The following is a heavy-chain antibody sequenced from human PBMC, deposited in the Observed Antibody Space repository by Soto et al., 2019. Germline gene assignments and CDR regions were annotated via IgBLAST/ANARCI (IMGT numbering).Heavy chain of an antibody. CDR3: ARGGGIDY. D-gene: IGHD3-3*01. CDR1: RLTFSTCS. J-gene: IGHJ4*02. V-gene: IGHV3-21*01. CDR2: ISSSSSYI. Sequence: PGGSLRPSCAAPRLTFSTCSMTWVRQAPGKGLEWVSYISSSSSYIYYADSVKGRFTISRDNAKNSLYLQMNSLRAEDTAVYYCARGGGIDYWGQGTLVTVSS.